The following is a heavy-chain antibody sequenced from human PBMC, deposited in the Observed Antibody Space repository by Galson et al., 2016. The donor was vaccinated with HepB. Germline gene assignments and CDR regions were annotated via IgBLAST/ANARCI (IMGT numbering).Heavy chain of an antibody. CDR2: TDVDGRNT. D-gene: IGHD2-15*01. Sequence: SLRLSCAASGFTFVNYWMHWVRQAPGKGLVWVSRTDVDGRNTAYADSVEGRFTISRDNAKNILYLQMNSLRIDDTAVYYCARGPSSAHYYFDYWGQGALVNVAS. J-gene: IGHJ4*02. V-gene: IGHV3-74*03. CDR3: ARGPSSAHYYFDY. CDR1: GFTFVNYW.